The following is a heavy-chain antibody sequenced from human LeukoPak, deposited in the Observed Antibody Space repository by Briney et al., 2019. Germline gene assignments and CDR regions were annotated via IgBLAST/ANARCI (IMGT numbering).Heavy chain of an antibody. J-gene: IGHJ4*02. CDR1: GFTFSSYA. Sequence: GGSLRLSCAASGFTFSSYAMHWVRQAPGKGLEWVAVISYDGSNKYYADSVKGRFTISRDNSKNTLYLQTNSLRAEGTAVYYCARGEGLDYWGQGTLVTVSS. V-gene: IGHV3-30*04. CDR3: ARGEGLDY. CDR2: ISYDGSNK.